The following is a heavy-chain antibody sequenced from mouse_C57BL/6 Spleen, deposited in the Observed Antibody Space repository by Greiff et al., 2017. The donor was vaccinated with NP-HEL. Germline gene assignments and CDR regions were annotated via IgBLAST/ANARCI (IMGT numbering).Heavy chain of an antibody. Sequence: VQLQQPGAELVKPGASVKLSCKASGYTFTSYWMQWVKQRPGQGLEWIGEIDPSDSYTNYNQKFKGKATLTVDTSSSTAYMQLSSLTSEDSAVYYCARGDDGFDYWGQGTTLTVSS. CDR2: IDPSDSYT. D-gene: IGHD2-3*01. CDR1: GYTFTSYW. CDR3: ARGDDGFDY. V-gene: IGHV1-50*01. J-gene: IGHJ2*01.